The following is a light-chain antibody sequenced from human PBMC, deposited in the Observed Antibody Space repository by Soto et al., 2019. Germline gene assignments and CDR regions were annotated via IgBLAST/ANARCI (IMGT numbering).Light chain of an antibody. CDR2: GNE. Sequence: QSVLTQPPSTSGTPGQRVTISCSGSSSNIGTNLVYWYQLVPGTTAKLLIYGNEERPSGVPGRFSCSTSGTSASLAISGLQSDDEADYYCSPWDGSRNGVLFGGGTKVTVL. CDR3: SPWDGSRNGVL. CDR1: SSNIGTNL. V-gene: IGLV1-44*01. J-gene: IGLJ2*01.